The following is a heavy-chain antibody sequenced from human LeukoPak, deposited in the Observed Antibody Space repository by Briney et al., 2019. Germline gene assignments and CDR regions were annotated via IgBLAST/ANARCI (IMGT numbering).Heavy chain of an antibody. J-gene: IGHJ6*02. Sequence: PSETLSLTCTVSGGSISSYYWSWIRQPPGKGLEWIGYIYYSGSINYNPSLKSRVTISVDTSKNQFSLKLSSVTAADTAVYYCAGNGIAAADDLYGMDVWGQGTTVTVSS. CDR1: GGSISSYY. V-gene: IGHV4-59*08. CDR2: IYYSGSI. CDR3: AGNGIAAADDLYGMDV. D-gene: IGHD6-13*01.